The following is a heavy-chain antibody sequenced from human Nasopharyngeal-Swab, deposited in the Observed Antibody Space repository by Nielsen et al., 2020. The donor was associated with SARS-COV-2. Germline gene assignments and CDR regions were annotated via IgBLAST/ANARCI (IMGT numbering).Heavy chain of an antibody. CDR3: ARDSGGYLDY. Sequence: GESLKISCAASGFTFSSYAMHWVRQAPGKGLEWVAVISYDGSNKYCADSVKGRFTISRDNSKNTLYLQMNSLRAEDTAVYYCARDSGGYLDYWGQGTLVTVSS. D-gene: IGHD2-15*01. CDR1: GFTFSSYA. CDR2: ISYDGSNK. V-gene: IGHV3-30-3*01. J-gene: IGHJ4*02.